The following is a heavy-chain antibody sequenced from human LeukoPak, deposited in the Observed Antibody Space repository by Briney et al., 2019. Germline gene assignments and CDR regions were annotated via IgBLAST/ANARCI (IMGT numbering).Heavy chain of an antibody. CDR2: IIPSFPTA. D-gene: IGHD3-16*01. J-gene: IGHJ4*02. CDR1: GGTFSNYA. Sequence: SVKVSCKASGGTFSNYAISWVRQAPGQGLEWMGGIIPSFPTAEYAQKFQDRVTITADKSTSTAYMELSSLRSEDTAVYYCARDNDSRDPPHFDYWGQGTLVTVSS. CDR3: ARDNDSRDPPHFDY. V-gene: IGHV1-69*06.